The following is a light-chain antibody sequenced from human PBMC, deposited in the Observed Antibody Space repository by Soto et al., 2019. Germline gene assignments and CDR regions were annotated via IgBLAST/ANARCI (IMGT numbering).Light chain of an antibody. CDR3: QTWGPGTVV. V-gene: IGLV4-69*01. CDR1: SGHSSYA. Sequence: QLVLTQSPSASASLGASVKLTCTLSSGHSSYAIAWHQQQPEKGPRYLMKLNSDGSHSKGDAIPDRFSGSSSGAERYLTISSLQSEDEADYYCQTWGPGTVVFGGGTKLTVL. CDR2: LNSDGSH. J-gene: IGLJ2*01.